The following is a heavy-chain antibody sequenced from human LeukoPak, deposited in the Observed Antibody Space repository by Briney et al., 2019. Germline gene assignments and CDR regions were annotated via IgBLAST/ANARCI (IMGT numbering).Heavy chain of an antibody. CDR1: GFRFDDYA. Sequence: GGSLRLSCVVSGFRFDDYAIHWVRQTPGKGLEWVSSISGNSARKDYVDSVKGRFTISRDNAKNSLYLQMDSLRVEDTALYYCAKVGMAGRYPYFDYWGQGTLVTVSS. CDR3: AKVGMAGRYPYFDY. V-gene: IGHV3-9*01. D-gene: IGHD1-20*01. CDR2: ISGNSARK. J-gene: IGHJ4*02.